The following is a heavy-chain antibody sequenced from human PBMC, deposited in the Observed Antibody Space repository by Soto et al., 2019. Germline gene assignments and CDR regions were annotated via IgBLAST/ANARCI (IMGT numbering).Heavy chain of an antibody. CDR2: IYYSGST. CDR1: GGSISSYY. D-gene: IGHD1-26*01. V-gene: IGHV4-59*01. J-gene: IGHJ5*02. CDR3: ASLFKHRRETSGSYYWFDP. Sequence: SETLSLTCTVSGGSISSYYWSWIRQPPGKGLEWIGYIYYSGSTNYNPSLKSRVTISVDTSKNQFSLKLSSVTAADTAVYYCASLFKHRRETSGSYYWFDPWGQGTLVTVSS.